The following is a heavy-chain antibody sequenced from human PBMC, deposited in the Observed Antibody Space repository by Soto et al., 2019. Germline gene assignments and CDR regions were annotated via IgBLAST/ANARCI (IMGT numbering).Heavy chain of an antibody. CDR3: AKDKGRSLAGGMDV. D-gene: IGHD6-19*01. CDR2: IAYDGSNK. J-gene: IGHJ6*02. V-gene: IGHV3-30*18. Sequence: PGGSLRLSCAASGFTFSSYGMHWVRQAPGKGLEWVAVIAYDGSNKYYADSVKGRFTISRDNSKHTLYLQMNSLRAEDTAVYYCAKDKGRSLAGGMDVWGQGTTVTVSS. CDR1: GFTFSSYG.